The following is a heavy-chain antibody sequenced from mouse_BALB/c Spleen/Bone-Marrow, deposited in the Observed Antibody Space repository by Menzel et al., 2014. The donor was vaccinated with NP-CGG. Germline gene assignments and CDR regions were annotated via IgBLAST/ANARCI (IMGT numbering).Heavy chain of an antibody. J-gene: IGHJ2*01. CDR2: IDPSDSYT. CDR1: GYTFTSYW. V-gene: IGHV1-69*02. CDR3: ARDSITTVVATDY. D-gene: IGHD1-1*01. Sequence: VQLQQSGAELVKPGASVKLSCKASGYTFTSYWMHWVKQRPGQGLEWIGKIDPSDSYTNYNQKFKGKATLTVDKSSSTAYMQLSSLTSEDSAVYYCARDSITTVVATDYWGQGTTLTVSS.